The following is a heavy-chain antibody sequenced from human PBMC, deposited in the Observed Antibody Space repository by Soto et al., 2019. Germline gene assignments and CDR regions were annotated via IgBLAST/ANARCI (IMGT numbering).Heavy chain of an antibody. J-gene: IGHJ4*02. CDR2: IVVGSGNT. CDR1: GFTFTISA. CDR3: AADRPVQDSSGYSLREFDY. V-gene: IGHV1-58*01. Sequence: SVKVSCKASGFTFTISAVQWVRQARGQRLEWIGWIVVGSGNTNYAQKFQERVTITGDMSTSTAYMELSSLRSEDMAVYYCAADRPVQDSSGYSLREFDYWGQGTLVTVSS. D-gene: IGHD3-22*01.